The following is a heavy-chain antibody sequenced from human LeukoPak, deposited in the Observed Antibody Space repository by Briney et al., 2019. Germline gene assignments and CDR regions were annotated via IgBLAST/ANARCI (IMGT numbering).Heavy chain of an antibody. V-gene: IGHV4-34*01. CDR3: ARGGYSRKFDY. D-gene: IGHD1-14*01. J-gene: IGHJ4*02. Sequence: GSLRLSCAASGFTFSSYAMSWVRQAPGKGLEWIGEINHSGSTNYNPSLKSRVTISVDTSKNQFSLKLSSVTAADTAVYYCARGGYSRKFDYWGQGTLVTVSS. CDR2: INHSGST. CDR1: GFTFSSYA.